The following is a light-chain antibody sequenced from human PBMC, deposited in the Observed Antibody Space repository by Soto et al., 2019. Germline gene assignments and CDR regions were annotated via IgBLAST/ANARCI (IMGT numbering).Light chain of an antibody. V-gene: IGKV1-9*01. J-gene: IGKJ4*01. Sequence: DIQLTQSPSFLSASVGDRVTISCRASRGISDYLAWYQQKPEKAPKLLIYGASTLQSGVPSRFSGSASGTEFTLTISSLQPEDFATYFCQQFNAYPLTFGGGTKLESK. CDR1: RGISDY. CDR2: GAS. CDR3: QQFNAYPLT.